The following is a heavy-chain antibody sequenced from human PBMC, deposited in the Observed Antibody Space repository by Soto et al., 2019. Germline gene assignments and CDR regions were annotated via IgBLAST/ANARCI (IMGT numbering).Heavy chain of an antibody. Sequence: QVQLVQSGAEVKKPGASVKVSCKASGYTFTNYGISWVRQAPGQGLEWMGWISAYTGNTNHAQNLQGRFTMTTDTSAATAYLELGSLRSDDTAVYYCARGGGGWSSDYWGKGSLVTVAS. J-gene: IGHJ4*02. V-gene: IGHV1-18*01. CDR2: ISAYTGNT. CDR1: GYTFTNYG. D-gene: IGHD6-19*01. CDR3: ARGGGGWSSDY.